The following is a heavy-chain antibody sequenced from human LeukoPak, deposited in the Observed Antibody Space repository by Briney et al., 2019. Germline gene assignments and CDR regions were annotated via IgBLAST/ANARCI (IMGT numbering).Heavy chain of an antibody. Sequence: SETLSLTCTVSGVSISSYYWSWIRQSPGKGLEWIGHISYSGSTNYSPSLKSRVTISVDTSKNQFSLRLSSVTAADTAVYYCARGGYNYGGHNWFDPWGQGTLVSVSS. J-gene: IGHJ5*02. CDR1: GVSISSYY. CDR2: ISYSGST. CDR3: ARGGYNYGGHNWFDP. V-gene: IGHV4-59*01. D-gene: IGHD5-18*01.